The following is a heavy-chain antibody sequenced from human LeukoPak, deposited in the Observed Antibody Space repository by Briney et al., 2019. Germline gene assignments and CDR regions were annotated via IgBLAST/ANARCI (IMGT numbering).Heavy chain of an antibody. J-gene: IGHJ5*02. CDR3: ARRRYYGSGSQENWFDP. Sequence: GESLKISCKGPGYSFTSYWIAWVRPMPGKGLEWMGMIYPGDFDTRYSPSFQGQVTISADKSISTAYLQWSSLKASDTAMYYCARRRYYGSGSQENWFDPWGQGTLVTVSS. V-gene: IGHV5-51*01. CDR2: IYPGDFDT. CDR1: GYSFTSYW. D-gene: IGHD3-10*01.